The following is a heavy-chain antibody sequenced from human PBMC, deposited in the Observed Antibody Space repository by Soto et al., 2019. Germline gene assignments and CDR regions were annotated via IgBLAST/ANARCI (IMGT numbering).Heavy chain of an antibody. CDR2: STAYNGNT. J-gene: IGHJ5*02. Sequence: QVQLVQSGAEVKKPGASVKVSCKASSYTFTSYGFSWVLRAPGQGLEWMGWSTAYNGNTRYAQKWQGRVTMTTDTSTSTAYMALRSLRSDDTAVHYCASEGPNHRLSWGQGTLVTVSS. CDR3: ASEGPNHRLS. V-gene: IGHV1-18*01. D-gene: IGHD3-16*02. CDR1: SYTFTSYG.